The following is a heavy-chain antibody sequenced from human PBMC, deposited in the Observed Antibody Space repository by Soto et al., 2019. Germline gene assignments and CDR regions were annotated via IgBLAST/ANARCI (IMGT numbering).Heavy chain of an antibody. CDR3: ARDPLWFGEIGYFDY. D-gene: IGHD3-10*01. CDR1: GFTFSNHA. CDR2: IDSSGNFI. J-gene: IGHJ4*02. V-gene: IGHV3-21*01. Sequence: GGSLRLSCAASGFTFSNHAMNWVRQAPGKWLEWVSSIDSSGNFIYYADSVKGRFTISRDNAKSSLYLQMTTLKAEDTAVYYCARDPLWFGEIGYFDYWGQGALVTVSS.